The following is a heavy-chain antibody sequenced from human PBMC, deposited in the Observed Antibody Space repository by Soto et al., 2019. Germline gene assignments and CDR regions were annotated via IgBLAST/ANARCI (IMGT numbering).Heavy chain of an antibody. J-gene: IGHJ4*02. CDR1: GYTFTSYS. CDR3: ARVRNAVAYFDY. D-gene: IGHD2-8*02. CDR2: INAGNGNT. V-gene: IGHV1-3*01. Sequence: ASVKVSCKASGYTFTSYSVHWVRQAPGQRLEWMGWINAGNGNTEFSQKFQGRVTSTRDTSASTVYMELSSLRSEDTAVYYCARVRNAVAYFDYWGQGTLVTVSS.